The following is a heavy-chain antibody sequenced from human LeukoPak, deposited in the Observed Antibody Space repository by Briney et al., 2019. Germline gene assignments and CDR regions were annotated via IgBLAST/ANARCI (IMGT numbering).Heavy chain of an antibody. CDR3: ARVDSTSPHELDY. J-gene: IGHJ4*02. CDR2: ITPSGGI. D-gene: IGHD3-22*01. Sequence: RASVKVSCKASGYSFDTYDINWVRQAPGQGLEWMGMITPSGGISYAQKFQGRVTMTRDMSTNTVYMELSSLRSEDTAVYYCARVDSTSPHELDYWGQGTLVTVSS. V-gene: IGHV1-46*02. CDR1: GYSFDTYD.